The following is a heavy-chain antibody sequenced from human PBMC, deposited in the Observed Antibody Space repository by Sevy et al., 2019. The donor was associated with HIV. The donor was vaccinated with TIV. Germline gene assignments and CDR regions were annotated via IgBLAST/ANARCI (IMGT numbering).Heavy chain of an antibody. Sequence: GGSLRVSCAASEFTVSSNYMSWVRQAPGKGLEWVSVIYSGGSTYYADSVKGRFTISRDNSQITVYLQMNSLRAEDTAVYYCAREDIVLGEGNYYGMDVWGQGTTVTVSS. D-gene: IGHD2-15*01. CDR2: IYSGGST. V-gene: IGHV3-53*01. J-gene: IGHJ6*02. CDR3: AREDIVLGEGNYYGMDV. CDR1: EFTVSSNY.